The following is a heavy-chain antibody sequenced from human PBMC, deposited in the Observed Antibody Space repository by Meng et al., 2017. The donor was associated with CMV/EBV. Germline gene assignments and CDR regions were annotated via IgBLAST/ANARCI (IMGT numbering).Heavy chain of an antibody. J-gene: IGHJ4*02. CDR1: GFTFSGSA. CDR2: IRSKANSYAT. V-gene: IGHV3-73*01. Sequence: GESLKISCSASGFTFSGSAMHWVRQASGKGLEWVGRIRSKANSYATAYAASVKGRFTISRDDSKNTAYLQMNSLKTEDTAVYYCTPIPSIAATIWGQGTLVTVSS. D-gene: IGHD6-13*01. CDR3: TPIPSIAATI.